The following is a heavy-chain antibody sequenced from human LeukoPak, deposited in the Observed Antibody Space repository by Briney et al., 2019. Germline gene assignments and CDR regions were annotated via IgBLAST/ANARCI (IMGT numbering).Heavy chain of an antibody. Sequence: PGGSRRLSCAASGFIFSSYGMNWVRQAPGKGLEWVSYISSGSSTVCYADSVKGRFTISRDNAKNSLYLQMNSLRAEDTAVYYCARDRAFDSSGYSNWGQGTLVAVSS. CDR3: ARDRAFDSSGYSN. CDR1: GFIFSSYG. J-gene: IGHJ4*02. D-gene: IGHD3-22*01. V-gene: IGHV3-48*01. CDR2: ISSGSSTV.